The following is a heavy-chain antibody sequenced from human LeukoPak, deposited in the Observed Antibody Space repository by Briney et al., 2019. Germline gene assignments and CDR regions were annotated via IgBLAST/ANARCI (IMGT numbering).Heavy chain of an antibody. D-gene: IGHD5-12*01. CDR3: AKDKWLRGYYYYYMDV. J-gene: IGHJ6*03. CDR1: GFNFDDYN. V-gene: IGHV3-43*01. Sequence: GGSLRLSCAASGFNFDDYNMHWVRQAPGKGLEWVSLITWNGDSTYYADSVEGRFTISRDNSKNSLYLQMNSLGTEDTALYFCAKDKWLRGYYYYYMDVWGKGTTVTVSS. CDR2: ITWNGDST.